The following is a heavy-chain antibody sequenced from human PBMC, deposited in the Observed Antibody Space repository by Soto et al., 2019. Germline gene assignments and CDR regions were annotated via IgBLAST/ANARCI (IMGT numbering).Heavy chain of an antibody. D-gene: IGHD3-10*01. CDR1: GGSISSGGYS. CDR3: ARGQGWFGELNFDY. CDR2: IYHSGST. J-gene: IGHJ4*02. V-gene: IGHV4-30-2*01. Sequence: SETLSLTCAVSGGSISSGGYSWSWIRQPPGKGLEWIGYIYHSGSTYYNPSLKSRVTISVDRSKNQFSLKLSSVTAADTAVYYCARGQGWFGELNFDYWGQGTLVTVSS.